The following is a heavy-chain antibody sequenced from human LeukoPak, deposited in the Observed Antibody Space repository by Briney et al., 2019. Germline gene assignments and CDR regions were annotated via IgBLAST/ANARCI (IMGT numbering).Heavy chain of an antibody. CDR2: INSDGSST. CDR1: GFTFSSYW. D-gene: IGHD5-18*01. Sequence: GGSLRLSCAASGFTFSSYWMHWVCQAPGKGLVWVSRINSDGSSTSYADSVKGRFTISRDNAKNTLYLQMNSLRAEDTAVYYCARDSVQLWLLLDYWGQGTLVTVSS. CDR3: ARDSVQLWLLLDY. J-gene: IGHJ4*02. V-gene: IGHV3-74*01.